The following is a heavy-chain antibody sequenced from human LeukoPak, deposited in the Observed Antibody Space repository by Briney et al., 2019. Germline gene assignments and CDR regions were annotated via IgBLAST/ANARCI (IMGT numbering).Heavy chain of an antibody. CDR1: GGSFSSYY. J-gene: IGHJ4*02. Sequence: SETLSLTCAVYGGSFSSYYWSWIRQPPGKGLEWIGYIYYSGSTNYNPSLKSRVTISVDTSKNQFSLKLSSVTAADTAVYYCARRVQARYFDWFFDYWGQGTLVTVSS. D-gene: IGHD3-9*01. CDR3: ARRVQARYFDWFFDY. V-gene: IGHV4-59*01. CDR2: IYYSGST.